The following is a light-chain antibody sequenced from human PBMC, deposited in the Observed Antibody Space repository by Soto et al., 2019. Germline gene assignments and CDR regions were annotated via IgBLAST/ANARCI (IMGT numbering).Light chain of an antibody. V-gene: IGKV3-20*01. CDR1: QSVSSY. Sequence: EIVLTQSPSTLSLSPGERATLSCRASQSVSSYLAWYQQKPGQAPRLLIYGASTRATGIPDRFRGSGSGTDFTLTISRLEPEDFAVYYCHQYESSLWTFGRGTKVDIK. CDR2: GAS. J-gene: IGKJ1*01. CDR3: HQYESSLWT.